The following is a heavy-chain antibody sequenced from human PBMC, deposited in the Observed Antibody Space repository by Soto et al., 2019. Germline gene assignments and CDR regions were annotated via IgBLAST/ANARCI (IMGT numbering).Heavy chain of an antibody. V-gene: IGHV4-39*01. J-gene: IGHJ6*02. CDR2: MYYSGST. CDR3: ARHWRGNYHYYGMDV. CDR1: GGSISSSSYY. Sequence: QLQLQESGPGLVKPLETLSLSCTVSGGSISSSSYYWGWIRQPPGKGLEWIGSMYYSGSTYYNPSLKSRVTISVDTSKNQFSLKVSSVTAADTAVYYCARHWRGNYHYYGMDVWGQGTKVTVSS.